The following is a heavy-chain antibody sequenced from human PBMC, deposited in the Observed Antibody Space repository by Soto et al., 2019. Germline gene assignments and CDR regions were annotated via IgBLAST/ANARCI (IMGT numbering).Heavy chain of an antibody. V-gene: IGHV2-26*01. J-gene: IGHJ4*02. Sequence: QVTLKESGPVLVKPTETLTLTCTVSGFSLSNARMGVSWIRQPPGKALEWLAHIFSNDEKSYNTSLKSRLTISQATSKGQVISTMTITDPVDKATYYGARIRGLGIAVAAAEFDYWGQGTLVTVSS. CDR2: IFSNDEK. CDR3: ARIRGLGIAVAAAEFDY. D-gene: IGHD6-19*01. CDR1: GFSLSNARMG.